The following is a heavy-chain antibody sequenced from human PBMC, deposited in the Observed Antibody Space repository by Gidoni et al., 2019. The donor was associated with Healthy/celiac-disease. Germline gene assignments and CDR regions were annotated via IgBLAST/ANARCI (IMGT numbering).Heavy chain of an antibody. J-gene: IGHJ4*02. CDR3: ARLPMWIQLPYFDY. D-gene: IGHD5-18*01. Sequence: QVQLVQSGAEVKKTGTSVKVSCKASGSTFTGYYMHWVRQAPGQGLEWMGWMNPNSGGTNYAHKFQGRVTMTRDTSISTAYMELSRLRSDDTAVYYCARLPMWIQLPYFDYWGQGTLVTVSS. CDR2: MNPNSGGT. V-gene: IGHV1-2*07. CDR1: GSTFTGYY.